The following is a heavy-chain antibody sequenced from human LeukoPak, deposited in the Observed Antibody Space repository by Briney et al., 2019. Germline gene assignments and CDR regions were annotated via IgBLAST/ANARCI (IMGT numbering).Heavy chain of an antibody. J-gene: IGHJ4*02. CDR3: GRRGSLSDY. Sequence: GGSLRLSCAASGFTFSSYAMSWVRQAPGKGLEWVANINHDGSEKHYVDSVKGRFTISRDNAKNSLSLQMTSLRDVDTALYYCGRRGSLSDYWGQGSLVSVSS. CDR1: GFTFSSYA. V-gene: IGHV3-7*01. CDR2: INHDGSEK. D-gene: IGHD3-10*01.